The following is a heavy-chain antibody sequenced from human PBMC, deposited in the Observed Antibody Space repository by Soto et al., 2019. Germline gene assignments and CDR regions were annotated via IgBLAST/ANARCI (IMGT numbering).Heavy chain of an antibody. CDR2: INAGNGNT. J-gene: IGHJ3*02. CDR1: GYTFTIYA. CDR3: ARVSSSWNDAFDI. Sequence: GASVKVSCKASGYTFTIYAMHWVRQAPGQRLEWMGWINAGNGNTKYSQKFQGRVTITRDTSASTAYMELSSLRSEDTAVYYCARVSSSWNDAFDIWGQGTMVTVSS. D-gene: IGHD6-13*01. V-gene: IGHV1-3*01.